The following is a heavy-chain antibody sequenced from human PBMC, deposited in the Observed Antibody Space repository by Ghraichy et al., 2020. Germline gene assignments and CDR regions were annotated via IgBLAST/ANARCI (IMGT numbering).Heavy chain of an antibody. CDR3: ARGPMRPSRAVPNKEGFDY. CDR2: ISSSSSYI. J-gene: IGHJ4*02. CDR1: GFTFSSYS. V-gene: IGHV3-21*01. D-gene: IGHD4-17*01. Sequence: GGSLRLSCAASGFTFSSYSMNWVRQAPGKGLEWVSSISSSSSYIYYADSVKGRFTISRDNAKNSLYLQMNSLRAEDTAVYYCARGPMRPSRAVPNKEGFDYWGQGTLVTVSS.